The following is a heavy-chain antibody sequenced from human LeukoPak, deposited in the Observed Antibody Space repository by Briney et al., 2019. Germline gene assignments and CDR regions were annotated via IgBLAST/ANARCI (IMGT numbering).Heavy chain of an antibody. CDR2: IYHSGRT. V-gene: IGHV4-38-2*02. J-gene: IGHJ4*02. Sequence: SETLSLTCTVSGYSISSGYYWGWIRQPPGKGLEWIGSIYHSGRTFYNPSLKSRVTISVDTSKNQFSLKLSSVTAADTAVYYCARDETYYDFWSGYYTGVAFDYWGQGTLVTVSS. CDR3: ARDETYYDFWSGYYTGVAFDY. D-gene: IGHD3-3*01. CDR1: GYSISSGYY.